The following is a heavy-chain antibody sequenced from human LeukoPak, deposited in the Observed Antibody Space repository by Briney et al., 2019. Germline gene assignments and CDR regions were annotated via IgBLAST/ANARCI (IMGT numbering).Heavy chain of an antibody. CDR1: GYTFTGYY. V-gene: IGHV1-2*02. CDR2: INPNSGGT. J-gene: IGHJ4*02. CDR3: ARPGGYNSLDY. D-gene: IGHD5-24*01. Sequence: ASVKVSCKASGYTFTGYYMHWVRQAPGQGLEWMGWINPNSGGTNYEQKFQGRVTMTRDTSISTAYMELSRLRSDDTAVYYCARPGGYNSLDYWGQGTLVTVSS.